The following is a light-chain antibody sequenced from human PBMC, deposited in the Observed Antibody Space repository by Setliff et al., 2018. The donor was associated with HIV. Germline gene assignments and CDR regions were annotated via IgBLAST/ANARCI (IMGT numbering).Light chain of an antibody. J-gene: IGLJ1*01. CDR3: CSYSGGPTLFV. CDR1: SSDIGSYNL. Sequence: QSVLTPPASVSGSLGQSITISCTGTSSDIGSYNLVSWYQQHPGKAPKLIISEVSKGPSGVSGRFSGSKSGNTAPLTISGLQTEDEADYYCCSYSGGPTLFVFGPGTKVTVL. CDR2: EVS. V-gene: IGLV2-23*02.